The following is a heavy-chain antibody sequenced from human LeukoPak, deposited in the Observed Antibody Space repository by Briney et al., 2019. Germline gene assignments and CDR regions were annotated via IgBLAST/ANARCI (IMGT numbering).Heavy chain of an antibody. CDR1: GGSISSSDYY. CDR3: ASRPPYSSSSYYLLLDY. D-gene: IGHD6-6*01. CDR2: IYYSGST. V-gene: IGHV4-39*01. J-gene: IGHJ4*02. Sequence: SETLSLTCTVSGGSISSSDYYWGWIRQPPGKGLEWIGSIYYSGSTYYNPSLKSRVTISVGTSKNQFSLKLSSVTAADTAVYYCASRPPYSSSSYYLLLDYWGQGTLVTVSS.